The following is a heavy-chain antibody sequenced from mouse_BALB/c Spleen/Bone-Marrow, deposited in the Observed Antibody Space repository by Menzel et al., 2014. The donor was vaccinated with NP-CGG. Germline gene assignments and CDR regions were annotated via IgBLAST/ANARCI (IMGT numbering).Heavy chain of an antibody. CDR3: AFGNYDFDY. J-gene: IGHJ2*01. V-gene: IGHV1-80*01. Sequence: VQLQQSGAELVRPGSSVKISCKASGYAFSSYLMNWVKQRPGQGLEWIGQIYPGDGDTNYSGKFKGKATLTADESSSTAYMQLSSLTSEDSAVYFCAFGNYDFDYWGQGTTLTVSS. D-gene: IGHD2-1*01. CDR2: IYPGDGDT. CDR1: GYAFSSYL.